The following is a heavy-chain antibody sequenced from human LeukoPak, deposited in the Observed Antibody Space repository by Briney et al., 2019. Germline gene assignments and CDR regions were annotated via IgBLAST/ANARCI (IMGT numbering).Heavy chain of an antibody. J-gene: IGHJ3*02. CDR3: ARDRDSLYAFDI. V-gene: IGHV3-74*01. Sequence: GGSLRLSCAASGFTFSSYGMHWVRQAPGKGLVWVSRINSDGSSTSYADSVKGRFTISRDNAKNTLYLQMNSLRAEDTAVYYCARDRDSLYAFDIWGQGTMVTVSS. CDR1: GFTFSSYG. D-gene: IGHD5/OR15-5a*01. CDR2: INSDGSST.